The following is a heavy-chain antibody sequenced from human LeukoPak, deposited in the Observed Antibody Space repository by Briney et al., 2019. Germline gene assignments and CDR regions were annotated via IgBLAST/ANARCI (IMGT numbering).Heavy chain of an antibody. Sequence: PGGSLRLSCAASGFTFSSYSMNGVRQAPGKGLEGVSSVSSSSSYIYYADSVKGRFTISRDNAKNSLYLQMNSLRAEDTAVYYCAFPVREPQHWGRGTLVTVSS. CDR3: AFPVREPQH. CDR1: GFTFSSYS. J-gene: IGHJ1*01. D-gene: IGHD3-10*01. CDR2: VSSSSSYI. V-gene: IGHV3-21*01.